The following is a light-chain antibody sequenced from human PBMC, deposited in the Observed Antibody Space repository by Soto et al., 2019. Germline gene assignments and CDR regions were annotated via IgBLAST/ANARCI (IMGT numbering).Light chain of an antibody. CDR1: SGHSSYI. V-gene: IGLV4-60*03. CDR3: EPCDSNTVV. Sequence: QSVLTQSSSASASLGSSVKLTCTLSSGHSSYIIAWHQQQPGKAPRYLMKVEGSGSYNKGSGVPDRFSGSSSGAYRYLTISNLPSEDEADYYCEPCDSNTVVFGGGTQLTVL. J-gene: IGLJ3*02. CDR2: VEGSGSY.